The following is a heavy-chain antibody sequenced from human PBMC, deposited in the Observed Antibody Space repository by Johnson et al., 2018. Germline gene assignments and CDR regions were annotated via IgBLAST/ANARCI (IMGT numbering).Heavy chain of an antibody. Sequence: VQLVQSGGGLVQPGGSLRLSCAASGFTFSNYWMHWVRQAPGEGLVWVSRINSDETTTTYADYVKCRFTISRDNAKNTLYLQMNSLRPEDTAVYYCARQGQWLENAFDIWGQGTMVTVSS. V-gene: IGHV3-74*02. CDR3: ARQGQWLENAFDI. J-gene: IGHJ3*02. CDR1: GFTFSNYW. D-gene: IGHD6-19*01. CDR2: INSDETTT.